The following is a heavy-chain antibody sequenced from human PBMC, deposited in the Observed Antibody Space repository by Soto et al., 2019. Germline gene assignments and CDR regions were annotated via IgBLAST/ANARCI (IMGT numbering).Heavy chain of an antibody. J-gene: IGHJ3*02. CDR3: ARGVYGSVNYYPGPSAFDI. V-gene: IGHV1-69*06. CDR2: TIPVFNTA. CDR1: GGTLSDHG. Sequence: QVQLEQSGAEVKKPGSSVKISCKASGGTLSDHGVSWLRQAPGQGLEWVGGTIPVFNTANYAPKFQGRVTIAADKSTNIAYMELSSLRSDDTAFYYCARGVYGSVNYYPGPSAFDIWGQGTLVIVSS. D-gene: IGHD3-10*01.